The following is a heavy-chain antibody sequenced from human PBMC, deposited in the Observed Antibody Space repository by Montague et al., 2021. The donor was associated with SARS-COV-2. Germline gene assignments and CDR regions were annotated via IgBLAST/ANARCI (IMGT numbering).Heavy chain of an antibody. V-gene: IGHV2-5*02. Sequence: PALVKPTQTLTLTCTFSGFSLSTSEVGVGWIRQPPGKAPEFLALIYGDXDNRYKPSLKSRLTITKVTSKNQVVLTMTNVDPVDTATYYCAHFGILRYFDPRGQGTLVTVSS. J-gene: IGHJ5*02. CDR2: IYGDXDN. D-gene: IGHD3-9*01. CDR3: AHFGILRYFDP. CDR1: GFSLSTSEVG.